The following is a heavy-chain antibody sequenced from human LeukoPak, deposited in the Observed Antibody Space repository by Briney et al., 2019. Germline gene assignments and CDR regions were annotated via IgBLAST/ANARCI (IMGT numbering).Heavy chain of an antibody. V-gene: IGHV1-18*01. CDR1: GGTFSSYA. D-gene: IGHD2-21*01. CDR2: ISAYNGNT. CDR3: YCGNRNAFDI. J-gene: IGHJ3*02. Sequence: ASVKVSCKASGGTFSSYAISWVRQAPGQGLEWMGWISAYNGNTNYAQKLQGRVTMTTDTSTSTAYMELRSLRSDDTAVYYCYCGNRNAFDIWGQGTMVTVSS.